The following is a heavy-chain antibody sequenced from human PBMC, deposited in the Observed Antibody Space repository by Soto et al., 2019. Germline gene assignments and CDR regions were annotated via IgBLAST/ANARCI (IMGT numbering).Heavy chain of an antibody. CDR3: AKDIEPPSLFFDY. V-gene: IGHV3-48*01. J-gene: IGHJ4*01. Sequence: PGGSLRLSCEASGFTISGCSMNCVRQAPGKGLEWVAYISISGRNIYYADSVKGRFTISTDDAKNSLYLQMNSLRADDSAVYYCAKDIEPPSLFFDYWGQGTLVTVSS. CDR2: ISISGRNI. CDR1: GFTISGCS. D-gene: IGHD1-26*01.